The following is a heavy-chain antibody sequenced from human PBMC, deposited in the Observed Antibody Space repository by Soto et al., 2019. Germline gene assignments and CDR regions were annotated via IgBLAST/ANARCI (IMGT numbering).Heavy chain of an antibody. D-gene: IGHD6-13*01. CDR1: GFTFSNAW. J-gene: IGHJ4*02. V-gene: IGHV3-15*07. CDR3: TTVWTLGYSSSWYGLDY. Sequence: GGSLRLSCAASGFTFSNAWMNWVRQAPGKGLEWVGRIKSKTDGGTTDNAAPVKGRFTISTDDSKNTLYLQMNSLKTEDTAVYYCTTVWTLGYSSSWYGLDYWGQGTLVTVSS. CDR2: IKSKTDGGTT.